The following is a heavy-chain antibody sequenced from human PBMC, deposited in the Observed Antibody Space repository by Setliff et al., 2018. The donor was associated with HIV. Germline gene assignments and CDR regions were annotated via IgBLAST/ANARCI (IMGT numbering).Heavy chain of an antibody. CDR3: ARAPAHEHATGWYSSSNRFDP. CDR2: IIPLFGTA. J-gene: IGHJ5*02. CDR1: GGTFSGHA. Sequence: GASVKVSCKAAGGTFSGHAINWVRQAPGQGLEWMGEIIPLFGTAHYAQRFRGRVTITADHSASTAYMELSRLKSADTAVYYCARAPAHEHATGWYSSSNRFDPWGQGTLVTVSS. V-gene: IGHV1-69*13. D-gene: IGHD1-26*01.